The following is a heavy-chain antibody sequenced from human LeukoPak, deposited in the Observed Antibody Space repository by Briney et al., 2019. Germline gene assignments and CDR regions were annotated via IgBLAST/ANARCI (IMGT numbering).Heavy chain of an antibody. V-gene: IGHV3-23*01. CDR2: ISGSGGST. D-gene: IGHD3-3*01. CDR3: AISSEIFGVAPPYFEY. Sequence: GGSLRLSCAASGFTFSSYAMSWIRQAPGKGLEWVSDISGSGGSTYYADSVTGLFTISRDNSKNTLYLQMSSLRAEDTAVYYCAISSEIFGVAPPYFEYWGQGNLVTVSS. J-gene: IGHJ4*02. CDR1: GFTFSSYA.